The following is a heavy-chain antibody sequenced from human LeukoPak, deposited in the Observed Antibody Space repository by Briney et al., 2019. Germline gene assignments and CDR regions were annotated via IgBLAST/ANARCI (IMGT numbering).Heavy chain of an antibody. V-gene: IGHV3-48*04. CDR2: ISSSSSAI. D-gene: IGHD2-2*01. CDR1: GFSFSSYS. CDR3: AGYCSTTSCRNVDY. Sequence: SGGSLRLSCAASGFSFSSYSMNWVRQAPGKGLEWISYISSSSSAIYYADSVKGRFTISRDNAKNSLYLQMNSLRAEDTAVYYCAGYCSTTSCRNVDYWGQGTLVTVSS. J-gene: IGHJ4*02.